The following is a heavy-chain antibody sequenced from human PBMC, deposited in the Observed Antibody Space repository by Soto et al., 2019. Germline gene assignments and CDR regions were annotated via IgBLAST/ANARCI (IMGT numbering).Heavy chain of an antibody. CDR2: MNPNSGNT. J-gene: IGHJ6*02. D-gene: IGHD3-10*01. CDR3: AREIGELLSGYYYYYGMDV. CDR1: GYTFTSYD. V-gene: IGHV1-8*01. Sequence: ASVKVSCKASGYTFTSYDINWVRQATGQGLEWMGWMNPNSGNTGYAQKFQGRVTMTRNTSISTAYMELSSLRSEDTAVHYCAREIGELLSGYYYYYGMDVWGQGTTVTVSS.